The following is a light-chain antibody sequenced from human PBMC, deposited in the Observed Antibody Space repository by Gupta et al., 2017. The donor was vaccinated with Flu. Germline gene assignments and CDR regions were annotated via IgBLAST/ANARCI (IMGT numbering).Light chain of an antibody. J-gene: IGLJ3*02. Sequence: QSVLTLPPSASGTPGPRVTISCSGSSSNIGSNYVYWYQQLPGPAPKLLIYRNNQRPSGVPDRFSGPKSGTSASLAISGLRSEDEADYYCAAWDDSLSGWVFGGGTKLTVL. CDR3: AAWDDSLSGWV. V-gene: IGLV1-47*01. CDR2: RNN. CDR1: SSNIGSNY.